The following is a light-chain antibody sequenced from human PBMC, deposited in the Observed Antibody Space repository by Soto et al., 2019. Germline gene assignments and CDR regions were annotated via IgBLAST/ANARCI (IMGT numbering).Light chain of an antibody. Sequence: DIQLTQSPSFLSASVGDRVTIPCRASQGISSYLAWYQQKPGKAPKLLIYLASTLHSGVPSSFSGSGSGTDFTLTISSLQPEDFATYYCLQSYFTPWTFGRGTKVDIK. CDR2: LAS. V-gene: IGKV1-9*01. CDR3: LQSYFTPWT. CDR1: QGISSY. J-gene: IGKJ1*01.